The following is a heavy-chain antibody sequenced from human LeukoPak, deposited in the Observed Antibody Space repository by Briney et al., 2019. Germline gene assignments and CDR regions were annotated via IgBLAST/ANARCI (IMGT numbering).Heavy chain of an antibody. D-gene: IGHD3-16*01. V-gene: IGHV3-21*01. Sequence: GGSLRLSCAASGFTFSSYTMNWVRQAPGKGLEWVSSISSSSTYINYADSVKGRFTISRDDAKNSLNLQMSSLRAEDTAVYYCARDSWVDYWGQGTLVTVSS. CDR3: ARDSWVDY. CDR1: GFTFSSYT. CDR2: ISSSSTYI. J-gene: IGHJ4*02.